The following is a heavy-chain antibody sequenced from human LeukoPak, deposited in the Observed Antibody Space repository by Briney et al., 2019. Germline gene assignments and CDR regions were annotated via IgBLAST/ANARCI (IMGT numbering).Heavy chain of an antibody. D-gene: IGHD6-13*01. CDR1: GFNFDDYA. Sequence: GGSLRLSCAASGFNFDDYAMHWVRQAPGKGLEWVSGISWNSGSIGYADSVKGRFTISRDNAKNSLYLQMNSLRAEDTALYYCAKGRSYSSSWYESYWGQGTLVTVSS. CDR3: AKGRSYSSSWYESY. J-gene: IGHJ4*02. V-gene: IGHV3-9*01. CDR2: ISWNSGSI.